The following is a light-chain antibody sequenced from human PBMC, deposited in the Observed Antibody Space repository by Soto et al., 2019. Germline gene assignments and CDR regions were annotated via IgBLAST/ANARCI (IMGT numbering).Light chain of an antibody. Sequence: AIRMTQSPSSLSASTGDRVTITCRASQGISSYLAWYQQKPGKAPKLLIYAASTLQSGVPSRFSGSGSGKDFTLTISCLQSEDFATYYCQQYYSYPQTLGQGTKVDIK. CDR1: QGISSY. CDR2: AAS. CDR3: QQYYSYPQT. V-gene: IGKV1-8*01. J-gene: IGKJ1*01.